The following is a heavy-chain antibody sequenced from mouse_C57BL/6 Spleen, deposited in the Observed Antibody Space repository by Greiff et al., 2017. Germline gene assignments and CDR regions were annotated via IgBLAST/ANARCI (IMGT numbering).Heavy chain of an antibody. V-gene: IGHV2-5*01. D-gene: IGHD1-1*01. CDR2: IWRGGST. J-gene: IGHJ3*01. CDR3: AKEKDYGSSFAY. CDR1: GFSLTSYG. Sequence: VKLMESGPGLVQPSQSLSITCTVSGFSLTSYGVHWVRQSPGKGLEWLGVIWRGGSTDDNAAFMSRLIITKDNSKSQVFFKMNSLQADDTAIYDCAKEKDYGSSFAYWGQGTLVTVSA.